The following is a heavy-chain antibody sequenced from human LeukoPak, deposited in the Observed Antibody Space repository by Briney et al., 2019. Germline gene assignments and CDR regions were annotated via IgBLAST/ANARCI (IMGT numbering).Heavy chain of an antibody. V-gene: IGHV4-4*02. Sequence: SGTLSLTCAVSGGSISSSNWWSWVRQPPGKGLEWIGEIYHSGSTNYNPSLKSRVTISVDKSKNQFSLKLSSVTAADTAVYYCAKDSLPVGGAFDYWGQGALVTVSS. CDR3: AKDSLPVGGAFDY. CDR1: GGSISSSNW. J-gene: IGHJ4*02. CDR2: IYHSGST. D-gene: IGHD2-21*02.